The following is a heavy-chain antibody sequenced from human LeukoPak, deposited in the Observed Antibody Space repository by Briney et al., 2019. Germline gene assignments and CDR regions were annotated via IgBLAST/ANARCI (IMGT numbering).Heavy chain of an antibody. CDR3: ARQTNWFDS. J-gene: IGHJ5*01. Sequence: SETLSLTCTVSGGSLSSYYWSWVRQPPGKGPEWIGFIYNSGSTNYNPSLKSRLTISVDTSKNQFSLRLTSVTAADTAVYYCARQTNWFDSWGQGILVTVSS. CDR2: IYNSGST. D-gene: IGHD2-8*01. CDR1: GGSLSSYY. V-gene: IGHV4-59*08.